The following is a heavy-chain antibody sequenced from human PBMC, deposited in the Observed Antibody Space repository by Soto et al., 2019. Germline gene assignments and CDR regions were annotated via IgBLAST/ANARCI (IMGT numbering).Heavy chain of an antibody. CDR1: GYTFTSYY. J-gene: IGHJ6*02. V-gene: IGHV1-46*01. CDR2: INPSGGST. D-gene: IGHD5-12*01. CDR3: ARDVARHSGSADYYYYGMDV. Sequence: ASVKVSCKASGYTFTSYYMHWVRQAPGQGLEWMGIINPSGGSTSYAQKFQGRVTMTRDTSTSTVYMELSSLRSEDTAVYYCARDVARHSGSADYYYYGMDVWGQGTTVTV.